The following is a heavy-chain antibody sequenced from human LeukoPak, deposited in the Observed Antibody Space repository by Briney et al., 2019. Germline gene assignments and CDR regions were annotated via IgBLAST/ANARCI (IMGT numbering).Heavy chain of an antibody. J-gene: IGHJ4*02. CDR1: GPSFSSYA. D-gene: IGHD3-10*01. CDR2: ISSSADST. CDR3: AKNGLWFGELLGDY. Sequence: GGSLRLSCAASGPSFSSYAMSWVRQAPGKGLEWVSVISSSADSTYYADSVKGRFTISRDNSKNMLYLQMHSLRAEDTAVYYCAKNGLWFGELLGDYWGQGTLVTVSS. V-gene: IGHV3-23*01.